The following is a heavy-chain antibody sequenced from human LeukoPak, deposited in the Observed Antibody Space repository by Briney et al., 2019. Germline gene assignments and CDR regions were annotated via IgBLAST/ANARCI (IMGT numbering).Heavy chain of an antibody. J-gene: IGHJ4*02. CDR2: IYPGDSDT. V-gene: IGHV5-51*01. CDR1: GYSFSSYW. D-gene: IGHD3-22*01. Sequence: GESLKISCQGSGYSFSSYWIGWVRQMPGKGLEWMAIIYPGDSDTRYSPSLEGQVTISADKSISTAYLQWSSLKASDTAMYYCARSSDSSGYYDYFDYWGQGTLVTVSS. CDR3: ARSSDSSGYYDYFDY.